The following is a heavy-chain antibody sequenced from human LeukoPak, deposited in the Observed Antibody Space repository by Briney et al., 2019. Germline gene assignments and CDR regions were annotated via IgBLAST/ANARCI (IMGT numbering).Heavy chain of an antibody. J-gene: IGHJ4*02. Sequence: PGGSLRLSCAASEFTFSTYWMSWVRQAPNKGLEWVADIKKDGSEKYYVDSVKGRFTISRQNAKNSVFLQMNSLRAEDTAVYYCARGSYDFPFDYWGQGTLVTVSS. CDR2: IKKDGSEK. V-gene: IGHV3-7*01. CDR1: EFTFSTYW. D-gene: IGHD5-12*01. CDR3: ARGSYDFPFDY.